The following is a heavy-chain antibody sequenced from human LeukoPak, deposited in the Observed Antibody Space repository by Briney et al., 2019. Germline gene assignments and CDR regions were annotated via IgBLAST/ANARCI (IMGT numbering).Heavy chain of an antibody. V-gene: IGHV4-59*01. D-gene: IGHD3-3*01. CDR2: IYYSGST. CDR3: ARVFVRGAFDI. CDR1: GGSISSYY. J-gene: IGHJ3*02. Sequence: PSETLSLTCTVSGGSISSYYGSWIRQPPGKGREGIGYIYYSGSTNYNPSLKSRVTISVDTSKNQFSLKLSSVTAADTAVYYCARVFVRGAFDIWGQGTMVTVSS.